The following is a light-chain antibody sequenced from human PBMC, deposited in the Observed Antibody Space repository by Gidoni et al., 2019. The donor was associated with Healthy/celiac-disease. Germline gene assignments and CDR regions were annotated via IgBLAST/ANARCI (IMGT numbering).Light chain of an antibody. J-gene: IGLJ2*01. CDR3: NSRDSSGNHVV. CDR2: GKN. CDR1: SLRSYY. Sequence: SAVSVALGQTVRITCQGDSLRSYYASWYQQKPGQAPVLVIYGKNNRPSGIPDRLSGSSPGNTASLTITGAQAEDEPEYYCNSRDSSGNHVVVGGWTKLTVL. V-gene: IGLV3-19*01.